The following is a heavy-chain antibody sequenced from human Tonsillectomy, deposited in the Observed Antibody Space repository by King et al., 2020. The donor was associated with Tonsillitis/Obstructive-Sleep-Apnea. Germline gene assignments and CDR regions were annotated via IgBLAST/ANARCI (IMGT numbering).Heavy chain of an antibody. CDR2: IKSKTNGGTT. CDR1: GFTFSNAW. D-gene: IGHD2-2*01. Sequence: VQLVESGGGLVKPGGSLRLSCAASGFTFSNAWMSWVRQAPGKGLEWRGRIKSKTNGGTTDYAAPVKGRFTISRDDSTNTLYLQMNSLKTDDPAVYYCTRDGGYCSSTSCYYYYMDVWGKGTTVTVSS. CDR3: TRDGGYCSSTSCYYYYMDV. V-gene: IGHV3-15*01. J-gene: IGHJ6*03.